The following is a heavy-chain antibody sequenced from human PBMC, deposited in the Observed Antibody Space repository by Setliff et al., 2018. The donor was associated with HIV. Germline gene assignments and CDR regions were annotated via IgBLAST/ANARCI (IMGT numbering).Heavy chain of an antibody. CDR3: ARQWPYYYYMDV. D-gene: IGHD5-12*01. Sequence: SETLSLTCTVSGGSISSSSYYWGWIRQPPGKGLEWIGSTYYSGSTYYNPSLKSRVTISVDTSKNQFSLKLSSVTAADTAVYYCARQWPYYYYMDVWGKGTTVTVSS. J-gene: IGHJ6*03. CDR1: GGSISSSSYY. V-gene: IGHV4-39*01. CDR2: TYYSGST.